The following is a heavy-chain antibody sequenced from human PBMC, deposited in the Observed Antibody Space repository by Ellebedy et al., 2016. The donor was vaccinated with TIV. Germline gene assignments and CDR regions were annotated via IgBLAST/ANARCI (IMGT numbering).Heavy chain of an antibody. Sequence: AASVKVSCKASGGTFSSYAISWVRQAPGQGLEWMGRIIPILGIANYAQKFQGRVTITADKSTSTAYMALSSLRSEDTAVYYCAKDSYSGKYDYGWGTFNIWGQGTMVTVSS. D-gene: IGHD3-10*01. CDR2: IIPILGIA. CDR3: AKDSYSGKYDYGWGTFNI. CDR1: GGTFSSYA. V-gene: IGHV1-69*04. J-gene: IGHJ3*02.